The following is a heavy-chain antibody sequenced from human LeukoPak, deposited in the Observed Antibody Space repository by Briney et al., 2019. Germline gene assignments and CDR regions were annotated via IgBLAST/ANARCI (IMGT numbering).Heavy chain of an antibody. CDR2: ISSKADRGTT. D-gene: IGHD3-22*01. V-gene: IGHV3-15*01. Sequence: GGSLRLSCAASGFTFSDAYMSWVRQAPGKGLQWVGRISSKADRGTTEYAAPVKGRFTISRDDSKNTLYLQMNSLKTEDTAVYYCARTYYDSSEGDNWFDPWGQGTLVTVSS. CDR3: ARTYYDSSEGDNWFDP. J-gene: IGHJ5*02. CDR1: GFTFSDAY.